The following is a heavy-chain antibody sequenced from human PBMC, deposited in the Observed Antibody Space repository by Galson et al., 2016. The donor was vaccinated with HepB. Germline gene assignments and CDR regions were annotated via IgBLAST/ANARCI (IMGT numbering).Heavy chain of an antibody. J-gene: IGHJ4*02. D-gene: IGHD3-9*01. CDR1: GFTLSNYS. CDR3: ASHDDSDWDY. Sequence: LRLSCAASGFTLSNYSMSWIRQPPGKGLEWIGSIYHSGNTYYSPSLSPSLKSRVTISVDTSKNQFSLKLRSVTAADTAVYYCASHDDSDWDYWGQGTLVTVSP. V-gene: IGHV4-38-2*01. CDR2: IYHSGNT.